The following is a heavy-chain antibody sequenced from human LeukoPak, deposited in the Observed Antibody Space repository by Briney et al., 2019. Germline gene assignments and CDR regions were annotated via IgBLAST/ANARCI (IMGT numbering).Heavy chain of an antibody. CDR3: ARLAGSSSSDY. CDR2: INHSGST. V-gene: IGHV4-34*01. D-gene: IGHD6-6*01. CDR1: GGSFSGYY. J-gene: IGHJ4*02. Sequence: SETLSLTCAVYGGSFSGYYWSWIRQPPGKGLEWIGEINHSGSTNYNPSLKSRVTISVDTSKNQFSLKLNSVTAADTAVYYCARLAGSSSSDYWGQGTLVTVSS.